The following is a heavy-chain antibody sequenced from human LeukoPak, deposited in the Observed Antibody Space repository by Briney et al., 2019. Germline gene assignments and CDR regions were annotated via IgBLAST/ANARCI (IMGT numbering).Heavy chain of an antibody. Sequence: KSSETLSLTCTVSGGSIRGNYWTWIRQSAGKGLEWIGRIYSSGNTNYNPSLQSRVTMSVDTSKNQFSLKLTSVTAADTAGYYCARGDDGDYWGQGTLVTVSS. D-gene: IGHD5-24*01. CDR3: ARGDDGDY. V-gene: IGHV4-4*07. CDR2: IYSSGNT. CDR1: GGSIRGNY. J-gene: IGHJ4*02.